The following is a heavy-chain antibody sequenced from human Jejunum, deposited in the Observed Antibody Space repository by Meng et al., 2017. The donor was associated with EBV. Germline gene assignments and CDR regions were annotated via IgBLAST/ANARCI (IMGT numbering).Heavy chain of an antibody. D-gene: IGHD1-14*01. Sequence: QVQLQQSGPGLVKPSQTLSLTCAISGDSVSSNSVAWNWIRQSPSRGLEWLGRTYYRSKWYNEYAVPVQGRITINPDTSKNQFSLQLNSVTPEDTAVYYCVRAGDRNWLDPWGQGTLVTVAS. CDR1: GDSVSSNSVA. J-gene: IGHJ5*02. CDR2: TYYRSKWYN. CDR3: VRAGDRNWLDP. V-gene: IGHV6-1*01.